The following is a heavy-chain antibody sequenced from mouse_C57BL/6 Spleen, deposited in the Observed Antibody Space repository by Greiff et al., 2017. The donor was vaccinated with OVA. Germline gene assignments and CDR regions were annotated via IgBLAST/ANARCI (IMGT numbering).Heavy chain of an antibody. Sequence: VQLQQPGTELVKPGASVKLSCKASGYTFTSYWMHWVKQRPGQGLEWIGNINPSNGGTNYNEKFKSKATLTVDKSSSTAYMQLSSLTSEDSAVYYCARGTTVVDRYFDVWGTGTTVTVSS. CDR2: INPSNGGT. CDR3: ARGTTVVDRYFDV. D-gene: IGHD1-1*01. V-gene: IGHV1-53*01. J-gene: IGHJ1*03. CDR1: GYTFTSYW.